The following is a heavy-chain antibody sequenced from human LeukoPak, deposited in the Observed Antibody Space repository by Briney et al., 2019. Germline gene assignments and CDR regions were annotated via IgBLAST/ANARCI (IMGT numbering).Heavy chain of an antibody. J-gene: IGHJ4*02. Sequence: LEWMGWMNPNSGNTGYAQKFQGRVTMTRNTSISTAYMELGSLRSEDTAVYYCARVALPFDYWGQGTLVTVSS. D-gene: IGHD5-12*01. CDR2: MNPNSGNT. V-gene: IGHV1-8*01. CDR3: ARVALPFDY.